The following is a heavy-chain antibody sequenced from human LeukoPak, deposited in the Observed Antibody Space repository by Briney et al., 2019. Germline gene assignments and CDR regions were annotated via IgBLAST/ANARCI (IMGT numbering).Heavy chain of an antibody. D-gene: IGHD2-15*01. CDR2: ISYDGSNK. V-gene: IGHV3-30*04. J-gene: IGHJ5*02. CDR1: GFTFSSYA. Sequence: GGSLRLSCAASGFTFSSYAMHWVRQAPGKGLEWVAVISYDGSNKYYADSVKGRFTISRDNSKNTLYLQMNSLRAEDTAVYYCASFVVAAYNWFDPWGQGTLVTVSS. CDR3: ASFVVAAYNWFDP.